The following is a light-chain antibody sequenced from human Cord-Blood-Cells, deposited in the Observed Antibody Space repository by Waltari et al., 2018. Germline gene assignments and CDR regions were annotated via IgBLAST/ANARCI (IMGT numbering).Light chain of an antibody. CDR3: LLSYSGARV. J-gene: IGLJ2*01. CDR1: TGAVTSGHN. Sequence: HAVVTQLPSLTVSPGGPVPPPSGSSTGAVTSGHNPYWFQQKPGQPPRTLIYDTSNQHSWTPARFSGSLLGGKAALTLSGAQPEDEAEYYCLLSYSGARVFGGGTKLTVL. CDR2: DTS. V-gene: IGLV7-46*01.